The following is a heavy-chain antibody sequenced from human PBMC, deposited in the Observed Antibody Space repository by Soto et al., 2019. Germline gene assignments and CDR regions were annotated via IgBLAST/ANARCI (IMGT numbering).Heavy chain of an antibody. CDR1: GYTLTSYG. CDR3: ARDVAAAADTSGAFQP. Sequence: ASGKVACTASGYTLTSYGISGLRKAPGQGLEWMGWISAYNGNTNYAQKLQGRVTMTTDTSTSTAYMELRSLRSDDTAVYYCARDVAAAADTSGAFQPWGQGTLVTVSA. D-gene: IGHD6-13*01. V-gene: IGHV1-18*01. CDR2: ISAYNGNT. J-gene: IGHJ4*02.